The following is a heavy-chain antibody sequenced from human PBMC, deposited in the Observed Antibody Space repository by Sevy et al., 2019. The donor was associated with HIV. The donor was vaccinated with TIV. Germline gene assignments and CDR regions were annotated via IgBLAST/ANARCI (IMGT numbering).Heavy chain of an antibody. Sequence: GGSLRLSCAASGFTVSSNYMSWVRQAPGKGLEWVSGIYSGGSTYYADSVKGRFTISRDNSKNTLYLQMDSLRAEDTAVYYCARDYYGSRWDVWGQGTTVTVSS. CDR1: GFTVSSNY. D-gene: IGHD3-10*01. V-gene: IGHV3-53*01. CDR2: IYSGGST. J-gene: IGHJ6*02. CDR3: ARDYYGSRWDV.